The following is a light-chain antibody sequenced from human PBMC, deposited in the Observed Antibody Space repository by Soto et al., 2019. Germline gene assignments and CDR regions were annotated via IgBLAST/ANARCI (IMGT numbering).Light chain of an antibody. CDR3: AAWDDSLSAWV. V-gene: IGLV1-47*01. J-gene: IGLJ3*02. CDR2: RDD. Sequence: QSVLTQPPSTSGTPGQRVTISCSGRTSNIGSNFVYWYQQLPGTAPKLLIYRDDQRPSGVPDRFSGSKSGTSASLAISGLRSEDAADYYCAAWDDSLSAWVFGGGTKVTVL. CDR1: TSNIGSNF.